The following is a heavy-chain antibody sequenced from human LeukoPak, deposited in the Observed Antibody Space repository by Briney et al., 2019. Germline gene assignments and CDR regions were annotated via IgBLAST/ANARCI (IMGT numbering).Heavy chain of an antibody. CDR2: ISGNGGTT. D-gene: IGHD3-9*01. CDR1: GFTCSSYA. J-gene: IGHJ4*02. CDR3: AKVRYDILTGCPLDY. Sequence: GGSLRLSCAVSGFTCSSYAMSWVRQAPGKGLEWVSIISGNGGTTYYVDSVKGRFTVSRDNSKNTLYLHMNTLRDEDTAVYYCAKVRYDILTGCPLDYWGQGTLVTVSS. V-gene: IGHV3-23*01.